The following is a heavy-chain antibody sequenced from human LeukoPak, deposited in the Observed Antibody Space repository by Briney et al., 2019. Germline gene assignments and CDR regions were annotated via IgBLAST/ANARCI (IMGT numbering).Heavy chain of an antibody. D-gene: IGHD6-13*01. CDR1: GGSFSGYY. Sequence: SETLSLTCAVYGGSFSGYYWSWIRQPPWKGLDGIGEINHSGSTNYNPSLKSRATISVDTSKNQFSLKLSSVTAADTAVYYCARGSWYDPNWFDPWGQGTLVTVSS. V-gene: IGHV4-34*01. J-gene: IGHJ5*02. CDR2: INHSGST. CDR3: ARGSWYDPNWFDP.